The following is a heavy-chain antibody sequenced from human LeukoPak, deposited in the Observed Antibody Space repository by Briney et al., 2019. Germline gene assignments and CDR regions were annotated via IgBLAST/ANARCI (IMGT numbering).Heavy chain of an antibody. D-gene: IGHD6-6*01. J-gene: IGHJ1*01. CDR3: ARGGAARLHFQN. CDR2: ISYSGNT. Sequence: PSETLSLTCIVSGGSISSYYWSWIRQPPGKGLEWIGYISYSGNTNYNPSLQSRVTISVDTSKNQFSLNLNSVTAADTAVYYCARGGAARLHFQNWGQGTLVTVSS. V-gene: IGHV4-59*01. CDR1: GGSISSYY.